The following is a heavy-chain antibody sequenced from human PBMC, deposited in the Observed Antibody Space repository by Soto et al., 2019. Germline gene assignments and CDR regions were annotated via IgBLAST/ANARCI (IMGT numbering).Heavy chain of an antibody. Sequence: SETLSLTCTVSGGSISSYYWSWIRQPPGKGLEWIGYIYYSGSTNYSPSLKSRVTISVDTSKNQFSLKLSSVTAADTAVYYCARVLALYDILTGYYSRPYYGMDVWGQGTTVTVSS. D-gene: IGHD3-9*01. CDR2: IYYSGST. CDR1: GGSISSYY. CDR3: ARVLALYDILTGYYSRPYYGMDV. J-gene: IGHJ6*02. V-gene: IGHV4-59*01.